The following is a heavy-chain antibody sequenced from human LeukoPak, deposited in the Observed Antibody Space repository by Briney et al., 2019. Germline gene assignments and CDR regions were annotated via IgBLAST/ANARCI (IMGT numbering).Heavy chain of an antibody. CDR3: AKMRTGYYYDSSGFFDY. D-gene: IGHD3-22*01. J-gene: IGHJ4*02. Sequence: PGGSLRLSCAASGFTFSSYGMHWVRQAPGKGLEWVTFIRYDGSNKYYAASVKGRFTISRDNSKNTLHLQMNSLRAEDTAVYYCAKMRTGYYYDSSGFFDYWGQGTLVTVSS. CDR2: IRYDGSNK. CDR1: GFTFSSYG. V-gene: IGHV3-30*02.